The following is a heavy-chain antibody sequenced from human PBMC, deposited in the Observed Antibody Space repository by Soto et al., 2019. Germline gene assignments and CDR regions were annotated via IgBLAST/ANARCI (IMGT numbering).Heavy chain of an antibody. D-gene: IGHD3-22*01. CDR3: ARVLYYYDSFCFDY. Sequence: SETLSLTCTVSGGSISSGGYYWSWIRQHPGKGLECIGYIYYSGSTYYNPSLKSRVTISVDTSKNQFSLKLSSVTAADTAVYYCARVLYYYDSFCFDYWGQGTLVTVSS. J-gene: IGHJ4*02. CDR1: GGSISSGGYY. CDR2: IYYSGST. V-gene: IGHV4-31*03.